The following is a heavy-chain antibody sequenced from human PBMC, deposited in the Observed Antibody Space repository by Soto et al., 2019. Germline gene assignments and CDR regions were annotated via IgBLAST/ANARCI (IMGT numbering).Heavy chain of an antibody. CDR2: INPNSGGT. V-gene: IGHV1-2*04. CDR1: GYTFTGYY. J-gene: IGHJ6*02. D-gene: IGHD3-3*01. CDR3: ARDKGGLRFLEWLPPDGMDV. Sequence: GASVKVSCNASGYTFTGYYMHWVRQAPGQGLEWMGWINPNSGGTTYAQKFQGWVTMTRDTSISTAYMELSRLRSDETAVYYCARDKGGLRFLEWLPPDGMDVWGQGTTVTVSS.